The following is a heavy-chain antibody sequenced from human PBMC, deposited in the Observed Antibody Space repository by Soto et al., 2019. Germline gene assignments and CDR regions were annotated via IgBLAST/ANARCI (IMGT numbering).Heavy chain of an antibody. CDR3: AKDLYSGYGYFAS. V-gene: IGHV3-23*01. Sequence: EVQLLESGGGLVQPGGSLRLSCAASGFTFSSYAMSWVRQAPGKGLEWVSTISNSGDRTYYAYSVKGRFTISSDNSKNTLYLQMNSLRAEDTAVYYCAKDLYSGYGYFASWGQGTLVTVSS. D-gene: IGHD5-12*01. CDR1: GFTFSSYA. J-gene: IGHJ4*02. CDR2: ISNSGDRT.